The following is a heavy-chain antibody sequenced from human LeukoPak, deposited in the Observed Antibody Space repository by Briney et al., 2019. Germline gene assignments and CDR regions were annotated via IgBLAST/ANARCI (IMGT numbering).Heavy chain of an antibody. J-gene: IGHJ4*02. D-gene: IGHD3-22*01. Sequence: GASVKVSCKASGGTFSSYAISWVRQAPGQGLEWMGGIIPIFGTANYAQKFQGRVTITTDESTSTAYMELSSLRSEDTAVYYCARSYYYDSSGYRGFDYWGQGTLVTVSS. CDR2: IIPIFGTA. CDR1: GGTFSSYA. V-gene: IGHV1-69*05. CDR3: ARSYYYDSSGYRGFDY.